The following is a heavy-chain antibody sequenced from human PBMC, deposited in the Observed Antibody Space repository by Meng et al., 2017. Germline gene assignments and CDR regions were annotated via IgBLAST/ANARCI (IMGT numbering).Heavy chain of an antibody. CDR1: GGSVGSGNYY. CDR2: IVYSGST. Sequence: VQVQESGPGLVRPSETLSLTCTVSGGSVGSGNYYWSWIRQPSGKGLEWIGYIVYSGSTTYNPSLKTRVTISVDTSKNQFSLKLTSVTAADTAVYFCARDVGGDYETLFDYWGQGTLVTVSS. D-gene: IGHD4-17*01. CDR3: ARDVGGDYETLFDY. J-gene: IGHJ4*02. V-gene: IGHV4-61*01.